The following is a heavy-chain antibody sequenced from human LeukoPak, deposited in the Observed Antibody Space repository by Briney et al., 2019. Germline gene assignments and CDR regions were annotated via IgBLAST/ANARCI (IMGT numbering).Heavy chain of an antibody. CDR1: GGSISSSSYY. CDR2: IYYSGST. Sequence: SETLSFTCTVSGGSISSSSYYWGWIRQPPGKGLEWIGSIYYSGSTYYNPSLKSRVTISVDTSKNQFSLKLSSVTAADTAVYYCASPGRDYGDLPFDYWGQGTLVTVSS. J-gene: IGHJ4*02. V-gene: IGHV4-39*01. CDR3: ASPGRDYGDLPFDY. D-gene: IGHD4-17*01.